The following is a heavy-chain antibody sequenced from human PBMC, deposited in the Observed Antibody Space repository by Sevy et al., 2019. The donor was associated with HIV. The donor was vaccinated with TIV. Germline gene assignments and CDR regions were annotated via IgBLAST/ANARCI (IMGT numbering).Heavy chain of an antibody. D-gene: IGHD3-10*01. CDR2: INNDGSNT. CDR1: GFTFGNYW. Sequence: GGSLRLSCAASGFTFGNYWMHWVRQAPGKGLVWISRINNDGSNTNYADPVKGRFTTSRDNAKNTLYLQMNSLRAEDTAVYYCGREMISMVPGVPDAFDIWGQGTMVTVSS. CDR3: GREMISMVPGVPDAFDI. V-gene: IGHV3-74*01. J-gene: IGHJ3*02.